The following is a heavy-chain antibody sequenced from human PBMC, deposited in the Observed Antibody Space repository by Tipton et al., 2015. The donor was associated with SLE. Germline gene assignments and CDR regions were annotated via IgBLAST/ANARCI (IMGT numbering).Heavy chain of an antibody. J-gene: IGHJ6*02. CDR1: GGSISSDW. Sequence: SLRLSCTVSGGSISSDWWSWVRQPPGKGLEYIGEIHHRGSTNYKSSLRGRVTISVDKSKNQFSLKLTSVTAADTAVYYCARWIPLTGINVWGQGATVTVSS. V-gene: IGHV4-4*02. CDR2: IHHRGST. D-gene: IGHD5-18*01. CDR3: ARWIPLTGINV.